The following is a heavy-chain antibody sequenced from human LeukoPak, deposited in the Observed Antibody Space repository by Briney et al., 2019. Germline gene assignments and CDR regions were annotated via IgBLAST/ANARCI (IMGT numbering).Heavy chain of an antibody. CDR3: AKDAEYSSSWYTAYN. Sequence: GGSLRLSCAASGFTFSNYGMHWVRQASGKGLEWVAFIRHDGSNRYYEDSVKGRFTISRDNSKKTLYLQMSSLRAEDTAVYYCAKDAEYSSSWYTAYNWGQGTLVTVSS. CDR2: IRHDGSNR. CDR1: GFTFSNYG. V-gene: IGHV3-30*02. D-gene: IGHD6-13*01. J-gene: IGHJ4*02.